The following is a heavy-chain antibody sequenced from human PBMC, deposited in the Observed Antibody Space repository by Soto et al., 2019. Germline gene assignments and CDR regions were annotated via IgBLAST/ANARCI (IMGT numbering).Heavy chain of an antibody. V-gene: IGHV3-30*18. D-gene: IGHD5-18*01. CDR3: AKAGIQLWSLRGFDY. CDR1: GFTFSSYG. J-gene: IGHJ4*02. CDR2: ISYDGSNK. Sequence: QVQLVESGGGVVQPGRSLRLSCAASGFTFSSYGMHWVRQAPGKGLEWVAVISYDGSNKYYADSVKGRFTISSDNSKNTLDLQMNSLRAEDTAVYYCAKAGIQLWSLRGFDYWGQGTLVTVSS.